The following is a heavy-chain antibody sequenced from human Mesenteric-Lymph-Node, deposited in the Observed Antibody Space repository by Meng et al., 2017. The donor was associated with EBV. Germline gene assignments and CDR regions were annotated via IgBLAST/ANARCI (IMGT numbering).Heavy chain of an antibody. V-gene: IGHV4-34*01. CDR3: ARFGAILRGFDY. D-gene: IGHD3-10*01. CDR2: INHSGST. Sequence: VELQRWGPAPFNPPAAPSLTCAVYGGSFSGYYWSWIRQPPGKGLEWIGEINHSGSTNHNPSLKSRVTISVDTSKNQFSLKLSSVTAADTAVYYCARFGAILRGFDYWGQGTLVTVSS. J-gene: IGHJ4*02. CDR1: GGSFSGYY.